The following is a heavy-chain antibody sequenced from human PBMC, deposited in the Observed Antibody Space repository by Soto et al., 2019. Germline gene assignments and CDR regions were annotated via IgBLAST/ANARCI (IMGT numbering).Heavy chain of an antibody. Sequence: QLQLQESGPGLVKPSETLSLTCTVSGGSISSSSYYWGWIRQPPGKGLEWIGSIYYSGSTYYNPSLMCHVTLPVDPSKNQFSLTPTSVTAADTAVYYCARRSSGGRSSWYFDLWGRGTLVTVSS. J-gene: IGHJ2*01. CDR1: GGSISSSSYY. CDR2: IYYSGST. CDR3: ARRSSGGRSSWYFDL. V-gene: IGHV4-39*01. D-gene: IGHD3-16*01.